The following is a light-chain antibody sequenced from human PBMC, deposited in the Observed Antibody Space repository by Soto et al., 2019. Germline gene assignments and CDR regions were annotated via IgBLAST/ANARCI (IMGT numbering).Light chain of an antibody. V-gene: IGKV3-15*01. CDR1: QSVSNN. CDR2: DAS. Sequence: EKVMTQSPATLSVSPGERAALSCRASQSVSNNLAWYQQRPGQAPRLLIYDASTRATGIPARFSGSGSETEFTLTISSLQSEDLAVYFCQQYNVWPATFGQGTRLEI. J-gene: IGKJ5*01. CDR3: QQYNVWPAT.